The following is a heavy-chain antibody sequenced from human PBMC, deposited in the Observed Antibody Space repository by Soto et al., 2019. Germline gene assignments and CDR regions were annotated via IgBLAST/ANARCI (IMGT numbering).Heavy chain of an antibody. CDR3: AKARVRIVGANSFDY. V-gene: IGHV3-30*18. CDR2: ISDDGDKR. D-gene: IGHD1-26*01. J-gene: IGHJ4*02. CDR1: GFTFSNYS. Sequence: XGSLRLSCVDSGFTFSNYSMHWVRQPPGKGLEWVALISDDGDKRYYADSVRGRLIISRDNSKDTLYLQMNSLGPDDTAVYFCAKARVRIVGANSFDYWGQGTPVTVSS.